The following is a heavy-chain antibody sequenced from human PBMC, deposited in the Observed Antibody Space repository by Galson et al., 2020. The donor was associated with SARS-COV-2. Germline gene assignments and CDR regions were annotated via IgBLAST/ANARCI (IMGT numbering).Heavy chain of an antibody. Sequence: ASVKVSCKASGYTFTSYAMHWVRQAPGQRLEWMGWINAGNGNTKYSQKFQGRVTLTRDTSASTAYMDLSSLRSEDTAVYYCARDGGYYYAYYFDYWGQGTLVTVSS. V-gene: IGHV1-3*01. D-gene: IGHD3-22*01. J-gene: IGHJ4*02. CDR1: GYTFTSYA. CDR2: INAGNGNT. CDR3: ARDGGYYYAYYFDY.